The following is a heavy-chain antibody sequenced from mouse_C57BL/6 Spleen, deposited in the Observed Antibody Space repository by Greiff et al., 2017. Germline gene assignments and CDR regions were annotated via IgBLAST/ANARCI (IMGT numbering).Heavy chain of an antibody. J-gene: IGHJ2*01. D-gene: IGHD1-1*01. CDR2: IDPETGGT. CDR1: GYTFTDYE. Sequence: VKLMESGAELVRPGASVTLSCKASGYTFTDYEMHWVKQTPVHGLEWIGAIDPETGGTAYNQKFKGKAILTADKSSSTAYMELRSLTSEDSAVYYCTTGRTGGFDYWGQGTTLTVSS. CDR3: TTGRTGGFDY. V-gene: IGHV1-15*01.